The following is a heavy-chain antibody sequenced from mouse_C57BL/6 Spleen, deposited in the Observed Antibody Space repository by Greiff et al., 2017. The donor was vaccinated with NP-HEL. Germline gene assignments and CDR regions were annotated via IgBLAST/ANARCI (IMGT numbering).Heavy chain of an antibody. J-gene: IGHJ4*01. D-gene: IGHD1-1*01. CDR2: INPNNGGT. CDR3: ARLGTTVVESHYAMDY. V-gene: IGHV1-26*01. Sequence: VQLQQSGPELVKPGASVKISCKASGYTFTDYYMNWVKQSHGKSLEWIGDINPNNGGTSYNQKFKGKATLTVDQSSSTAYMELRSLTSEDSAVYYCARLGTTVVESHYAMDYWGQGTSVTVSS. CDR1: GYTFTDYY.